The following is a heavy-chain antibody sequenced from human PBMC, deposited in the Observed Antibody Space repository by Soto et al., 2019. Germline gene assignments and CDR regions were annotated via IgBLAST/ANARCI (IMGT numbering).Heavy chain of an antibody. CDR3: ARDPDYDFWGHFDY. J-gene: IGHJ4*02. V-gene: IGHV3-30-3*01. D-gene: IGHD3-3*01. Sequence: QVQLVESGGGVVQPGRSLRLSCAASGFTFSSYAMHWVRQAPGKGLKWVAVISYDGSNKYYADSVKGRFTISRDNSKNTLYLQMNSLRAEDTAVYYCARDPDYDFWGHFDYWGQGTLVTVSS. CDR1: GFTFSSYA. CDR2: ISYDGSNK.